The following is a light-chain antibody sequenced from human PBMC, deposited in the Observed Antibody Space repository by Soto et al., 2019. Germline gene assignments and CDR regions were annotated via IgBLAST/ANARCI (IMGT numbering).Light chain of an antibody. J-gene: IGLJ1*01. V-gene: IGLV2-14*03. CDR3: HSYTSSNTYV. Sequence: QSVRTQPASVSGAPGQSITISCTGTSSDVGAYNYVSWFQQHPGKAPKLMIFDVSSRPSGVSDRFSGSKSGNTASLTISGLQAEDEADYYCHSYTSSNTYVFGTGTKVTVL. CDR2: DVS. CDR1: SSDVGAYNY.